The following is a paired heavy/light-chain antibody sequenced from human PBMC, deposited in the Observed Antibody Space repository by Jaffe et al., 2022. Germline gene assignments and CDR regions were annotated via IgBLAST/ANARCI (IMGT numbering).Light chain of an antibody. J-gene: IGLJ2*01. Sequence: QSVLTQPPSASGTPGQRVTISCSGSSSNIGSNYVYWYQQLPGTAPKLLIYRNNQRPSGVPDRFSGSKSGTSASLAISGLRSEDEADYYCAAWDDSLKVVFGGGTKLTVL. CDR1: SSNIGSNY. CDR3: AAWDDSLKVV. CDR2: RNN. V-gene: IGLV1-47*01.
Heavy chain of an antibody. D-gene: IGHD6-19*01. V-gene: IGHV3-30*02. Sequence: QVQLVESGGGVVQPGGSLRLSCAASGFTFSSYGMHWVRQAPDKGLEWVAFIQYDGSNKYYADSVKGRFTISRDNSKNTVYLQMNSLRAEDTAVYYCAKVAVSSVAGNFDAFDIWGQGTMVTVSS. CDR2: IQYDGSNK. CDR3: AKVAVSSVAGNFDAFDI. J-gene: IGHJ3*02. CDR1: GFTFSSYG.